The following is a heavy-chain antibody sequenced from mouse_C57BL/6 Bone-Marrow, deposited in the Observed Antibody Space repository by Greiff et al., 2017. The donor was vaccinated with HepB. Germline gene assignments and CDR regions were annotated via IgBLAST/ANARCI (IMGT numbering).Heavy chain of an antibody. CDR1: GYTFTSYW. CDR3: ARDRNYDAMDY. CDR2: IDPSDSYT. J-gene: IGHJ4*01. Sequence: QVQLQQPGAELVMPGASVKLSCKASGYTFTSYWMHWVKQRPGQGLEWIGEIDPSDSYTNYNQKFKGKSTLTVDKSSSTAYMQLSSLTSEDSAVYYCARDRNYDAMDYWGQGTSVTVSS. D-gene: IGHD3-2*01. V-gene: IGHV1-69*01.